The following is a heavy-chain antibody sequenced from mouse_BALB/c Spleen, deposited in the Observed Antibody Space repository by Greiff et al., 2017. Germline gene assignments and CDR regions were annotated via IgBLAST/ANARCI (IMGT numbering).Heavy chain of an antibody. J-gene: IGHJ3*01. V-gene: IGHV1-7*01. CDR2: INPSTCYT. D-gene: IGHD2-14*01. CDR3: ARDYRYDDWFAY. CDR1: GYPFTSHW. Sequence: VQLQQSGAGMAKPGAPVKMSCKASGYPFTSHWMHWGKKRPGQGLEWSGYINPSTCYTEYNQKFKDKATLTADKSSSTAYMQLSSLTSEDSAVYYCARDYRYDDWFAYWGQGTLVTVSA.